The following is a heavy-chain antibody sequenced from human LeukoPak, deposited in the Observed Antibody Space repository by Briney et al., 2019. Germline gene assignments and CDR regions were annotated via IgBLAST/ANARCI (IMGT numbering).Heavy chain of an antibody. V-gene: IGHV4-4*07. D-gene: IGHD2-2*01. CDR3: ARTLRRIVVVPAGTPSSYYYYYYMDV. Sequence: SETLSLTCTVSGGSISSYYWSWIRQPAGKGLEWIGRIYTSGSTNCNPSLKSRVTMSVDTSKNQFSLKLSSVTAADTAVYYCARTLRRIVVVPAGTPSSYYYYYYMDVWGKGTTVTVPS. CDR1: GGSISSYY. J-gene: IGHJ6*03. CDR2: IYTSGST.